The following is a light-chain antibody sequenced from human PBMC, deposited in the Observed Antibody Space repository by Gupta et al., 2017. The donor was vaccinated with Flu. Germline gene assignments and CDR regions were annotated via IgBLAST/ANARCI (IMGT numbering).Light chain of an antibody. V-gene: IGKV1D-16*01. J-gene: IGKJ4*01. Sequence: PASVSASVGYRVTITCRASEGISNWLAWYQQKPEKAPKPLIYEASSWRTGVPSRFSGSRSGTDFTLTISNLQPEDFAIYYCQQYNTYPLTFGGGTKVEIK. CDR2: EAS. CDR1: EGISNW. CDR3: QQYNTYPLT.